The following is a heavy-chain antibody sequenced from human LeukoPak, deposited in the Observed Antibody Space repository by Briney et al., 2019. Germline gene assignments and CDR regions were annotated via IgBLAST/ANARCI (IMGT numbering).Heavy chain of an antibody. Sequence: GESLKVSCKASGYTFTGYYMHWVRQAPGQGLEWMGWINPNSGGTNYAQKFQGRVTMTRDTSISTAYMELSRLRSDDTAVYYCARDFSYSSFLSQNWFDPWGQGTLVTVSS. D-gene: IGHD6-6*01. V-gene: IGHV1-2*02. J-gene: IGHJ5*02. CDR3: ARDFSYSSFLSQNWFDP. CDR2: INPNSGGT. CDR1: GYTFTGYY.